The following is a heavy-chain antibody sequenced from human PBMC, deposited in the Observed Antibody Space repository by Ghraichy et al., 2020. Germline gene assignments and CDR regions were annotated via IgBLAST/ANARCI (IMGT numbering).Heavy chain of an antibody. Sequence: GGSLRLSCAASGFIFSSDWMIWVRQAPGRGLEWVATLNQDGSVRYYVDSVKGRFTISRDTAKNLLFLQMNSLRAEDTGIYYCARDGPEYHGFRGWFDSWGQGTLVIVPA. CDR1: GFIFSSDW. J-gene: IGHJ5*01. V-gene: IGHV3-7*03. D-gene: IGHD2/OR15-2a*01. CDR3: ARDGPEYHGFRGWFDS. CDR2: LNQDGSVR.